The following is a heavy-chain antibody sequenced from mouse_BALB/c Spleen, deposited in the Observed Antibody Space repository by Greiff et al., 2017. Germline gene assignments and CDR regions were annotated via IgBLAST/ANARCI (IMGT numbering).Heavy chain of an antibody. Sequence: EVQLVESGGGLVKPGGSLKLSCAASGFTFSSYAMSWVRQSPEKRLEWVAEISSGGSYTYYPDTVTGRFTISRDNAKNTLYLEMSSLRSEDTAMYYCARKYGNYAWFAYWGQGTLVTVSA. CDR3: ARKYGNYAWFAY. V-gene: IGHV5-9-4*01. D-gene: IGHD2-10*02. J-gene: IGHJ3*01. CDR2: ISSGGSYT. CDR1: GFTFSSYA.